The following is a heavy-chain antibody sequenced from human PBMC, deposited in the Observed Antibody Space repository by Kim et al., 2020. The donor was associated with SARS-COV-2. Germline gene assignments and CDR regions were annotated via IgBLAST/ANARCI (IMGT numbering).Heavy chain of an antibody. J-gene: IGHJ4*02. V-gene: IGHV4-59*01. Sequence: NPNPALKSRVTISVDTSKNQFSLKLSSVTAADTAMYYCAREGGEASGYDYWGQGTLVTVSS. CDR3: AREGGEASGYDY. D-gene: IGHD3-22*01.